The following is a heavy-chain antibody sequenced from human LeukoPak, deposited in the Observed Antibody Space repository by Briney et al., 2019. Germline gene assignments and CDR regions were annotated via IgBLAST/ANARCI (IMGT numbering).Heavy chain of an antibody. D-gene: IGHD3-3*01. J-gene: IGHJ5*02. CDR3: ARAGYDFWSGYSNRPSFGNWFDP. CDR1: GFTFSSYA. V-gene: IGHV3-64*01. CDR2: IGSNGGST. Sequence: GGSLRLSCAASGFTFSSYAMHWVRQAPGKGLEYVSAIGSNGGSTYYANSVKGRFTISRDNSKNTLYLQMGSLRAEDMAVYYCARAGYDFWSGYSNRPSFGNWFDPWGQGTLVTVSS.